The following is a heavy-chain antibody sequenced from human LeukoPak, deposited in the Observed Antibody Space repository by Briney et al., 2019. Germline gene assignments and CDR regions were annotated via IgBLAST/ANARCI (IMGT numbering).Heavy chain of an antibody. CDR1: GYTFTTYA. CDR2: INTNTGNP. CDR3: ARDTPLSCSSTSCSGYYYYMDV. V-gene: IGHV7-4-1*02. Sequence: GASVKVSCKASGYTFTTYAMNWVRQAPGQGLEWMGWINTNTGNPTYAQGFTGRFVFSLDTSVSTAYLQISSLKAEDTAVYYCARDTPLSCSSTSCSGYYYYMDVWGKGTTVTVSS. J-gene: IGHJ6*03. D-gene: IGHD2-2*01.